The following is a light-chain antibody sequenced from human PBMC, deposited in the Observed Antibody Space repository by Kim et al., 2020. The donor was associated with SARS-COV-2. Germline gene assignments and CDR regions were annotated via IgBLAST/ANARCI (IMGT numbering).Light chain of an antibody. Sequence: EIVLTQSPATLSLSPGERATLSCRASQYLTNYLAWYQQKPGQAPRLLIYDAFNRATGIPPRFSGSGSGTDFTLTISSLEPEDFAVYYWQQRGSWPLTFGQGTKVDIK. CDR2: DAF. CDR3: QQRGSWPLT. CDR1: QYLTNY. V-gene: IGKV3-11*01. J-gene: IGKJ1*01.